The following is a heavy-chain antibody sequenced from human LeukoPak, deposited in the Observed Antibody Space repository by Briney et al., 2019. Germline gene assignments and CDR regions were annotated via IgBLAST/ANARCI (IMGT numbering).Heavy chain of an antibody. CDR2: ISGSGGST. V-gene: IGHV3-23*01. J-gene: IGHJ4*02. D-gene: IGHD3-10*01. CDR1: GFTFSSYA. Sequence: GGSLRLSCAASGFTFSSYAMSWVRQAPGKGLEWVSAISGSGGSTYYADSVKGRFTISRDSSKNTLYLQMNSLRAEDTAGYYCAKAAASSLFFIDYGGEASLSTVSA. CDR3: AKAAASSLFFIDY.